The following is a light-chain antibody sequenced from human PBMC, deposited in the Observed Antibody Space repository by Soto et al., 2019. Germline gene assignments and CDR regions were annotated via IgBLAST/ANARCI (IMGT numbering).Light chain of an antibody. CDR3: QQYSSYWT. CDR2: DAS. CDR1: QSISSW. Sequence: DIQMTQSPSTLSASVGDRVTITCRASQSISSWLAWYQQKPGKAPKLLIYDASSLEIGVPSRFSGSGSGTEFTLTISRLQPDDFSTYYCQQYSSYWTFGQGTKVEIK. J-gene: IGKJ1*01. V-gene: IGKV1-5*01.